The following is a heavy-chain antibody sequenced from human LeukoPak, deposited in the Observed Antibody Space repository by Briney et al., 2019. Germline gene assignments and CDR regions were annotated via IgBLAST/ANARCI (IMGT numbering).Heavy chain of an antibody. V-gene: IGHV4-34*01. CDR3: AGDVGWNYPLA. J-gene: IGHJ4*02. CDR1: GGSFSGYY. D-gene: IGHD1-7*01. CDR2: INHSGST. Sequence: PSETLSLTCAVYGGSFSGYYWSWIRQPPGKGLEWIGEINHSGSTNYNPSLKSRVTISVDTSKNQFSLKLSSVTAADTAVYYCAGDVGWNYPLAWGQGTLVTVSS.